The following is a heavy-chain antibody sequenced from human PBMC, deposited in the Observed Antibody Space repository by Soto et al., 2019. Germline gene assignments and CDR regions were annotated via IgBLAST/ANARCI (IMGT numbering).Heavy chain of an antibody. J-gene: IGHJ5*02. Sequence: SGPTLVNPTQTLTLTCTFSGFSLSTSGVGVGWIRQPPGKALEWLALIYWDDDKRYSPSLKSRLTITKDTSKNQVVLTMTNMDPVDTATYYCAHRRLYCSGGSCFDWFDPWGQGTLLTVSS. CDR3: AHRRLYCSGGSCFDWFDP. CDR2: IYWDDDK. V-gene: IGHV2-5*02. D-gene: IGHD2-15*01. CDR1: GFSLSTSGVG.